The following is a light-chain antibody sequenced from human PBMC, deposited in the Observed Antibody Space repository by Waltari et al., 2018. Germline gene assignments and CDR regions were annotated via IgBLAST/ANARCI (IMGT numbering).Light chain of an antibody. Sequence: YGLTQPPSVSVAPGATASISCGGNDLGSQTVHWYQQKPGQAPVLVVDDETDRPSGIPERFSGSNSGNTATLTITRVEAGDEADYYCQVWEDSSDHPGVFGGGTKLTVL. J-gene: IGLJ3*02. CDR1: DLGSQT. CDR2: DET. CDR3: QVWEDSSDHPGV. V-gene: IGLV3-21*02.